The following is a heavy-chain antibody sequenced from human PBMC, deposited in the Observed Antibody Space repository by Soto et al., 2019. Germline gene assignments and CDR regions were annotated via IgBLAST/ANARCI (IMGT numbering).Heavy chain of an antibody. J-gene: IGHJ4*02. V-gene: IGHV3-23*01. CDR1: GFTFTNYA. CDR2: ISGSDDST. D-gene: IGHD6-6*01. Sequence: GGSLRLSCAASGFTFTNYAMSWVRQAPGEGLEWVSSISGSDDSTYFTDSVKGRFTISRDNSKNTLYLQMNSLRVEDTAVYYCAKMGSSYISSSNYWGQGTLGTVSS. CDR3: AKMGSSYISSSNY.